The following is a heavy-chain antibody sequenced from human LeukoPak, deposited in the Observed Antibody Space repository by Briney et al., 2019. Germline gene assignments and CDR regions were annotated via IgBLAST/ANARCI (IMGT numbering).Heavy chain of an antibody. CDR1: GGSISSSSY. J-gene: IGHJ4*02. CDR3: ARQRRTGGRKELSAAGRIAVAGGFDY. D-gene: IGHD6-19*01. Sequence: ETSETLSLTCTVSGGSISSSSYWGWIRQPPGKGLEWIGSIFYSGSTYYNPSLKSRVTISVDTSKNQFSLKLSSVTAADTAVYYCARQRRTGGRKELSAAGRIAVAGGFDYWGQGTLVTVSS. CDR2: IFYSGST. V-gene: IGHV4-39*01.